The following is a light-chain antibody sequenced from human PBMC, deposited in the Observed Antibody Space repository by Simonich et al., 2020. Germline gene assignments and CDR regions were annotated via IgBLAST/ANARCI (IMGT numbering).Light chain of an antibody. Sequence: DIVMTQSPDSLAVSLGERATINSKSSQSVLYSSNNKNYLAWYQQKPGQPPKLLIYWASTRESGVPDRFSGSWSGTDFTLTISSLQAEDVAVYYCQQYYSTPYTFGQGTKLEIK. V-gene: IGKV4-1*01. CDR1: QSVLYSSNNKNY. CDR2: WAS. J-gene: IGKJ2*01. CDR3: QQYYSTPYT.